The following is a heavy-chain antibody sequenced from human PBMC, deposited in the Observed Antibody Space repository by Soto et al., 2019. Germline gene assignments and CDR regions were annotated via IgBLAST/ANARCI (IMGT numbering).Heavy chain of an antibody. CDR1: GYTFTGHY. V-gene: IGHV1-2*02. J-gene: IGHJ4*02. CDR2: INPDNGGT. CDR3: AREVGKVGYSSSSCDY. D-gene: IGHD6-6*01. Sequence: QVQLVQSGAEVKKPGASVKVSCKASGYTFTGHYMYWVRQAPGQGLEWMGWINPDNGGTSYAQRVRGRVTMTTDTSINTAYMEPSRLRSDDTAVYYCAREVGKVGYSSSSCDYWGQGSLVTVST.